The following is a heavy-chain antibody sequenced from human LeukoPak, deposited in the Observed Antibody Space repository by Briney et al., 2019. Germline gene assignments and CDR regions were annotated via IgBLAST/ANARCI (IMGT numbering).Heavy chain of an antibody. D-gene: IGHD3-9*01. V-gene: IGHV4-61*02. Sequence: SETLSLTCTASGGSISSGSYYWSWIPQPAGKELDWIGRSYTSGSTNYNPSLNSRVTISVDTSKNQFSLKLSSVTAADTAVYYCARGRNILTGYNNWFDPWGQGTLVTVSS. CDR2: SYTSGST. CDR3: ARGRNILTGYNNWFDP. CDR1: GGSISSGSYY. J-gene: IGHJ5*02.